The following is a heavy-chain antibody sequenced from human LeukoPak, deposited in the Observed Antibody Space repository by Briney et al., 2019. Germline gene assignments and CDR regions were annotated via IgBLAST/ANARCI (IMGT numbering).Heavy chain of an antibody. D-gene: IGHD2-2*01. V-gene: IGHV3-7*01. J-gene: IGHJ4*02. CDR1: GFTFSGFS. CDR3: ARPRGCSSTCSNFDY. CDR2: IHPGGNEN. Sequence: GGSLRLSCVASGFTFSGFSMSWVRQAPGKGLEWVAIIHPGGNENYYLDSAKDRFTISRDNAKNSLYLQMNSLRAEDTAVYYCARPRGCSSTCSNFDYWGQGTLVTVSS.